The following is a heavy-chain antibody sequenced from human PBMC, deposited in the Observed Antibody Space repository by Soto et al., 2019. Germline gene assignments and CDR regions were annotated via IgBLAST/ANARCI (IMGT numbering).Heavy chain of an antibody. V-gene: IGHV4-61*01. D-gene: IGHD1-1*01. CDR3: ARYNWGAMGAFDI. CDR2: IYYSGST. CDR1: GGSVSSGSYY. Sequence: TSETLSLTCTVSGGSVSSGSYYWSWIRQPPGKGLEWIGYIYYSGSTNYNPSLKSRVTISVDTSKNQFSLKLSSVTAADTAVYYCARYNWGAMGAFDIWGQGTMVTVSS. J-gene: IGHJ3*02.